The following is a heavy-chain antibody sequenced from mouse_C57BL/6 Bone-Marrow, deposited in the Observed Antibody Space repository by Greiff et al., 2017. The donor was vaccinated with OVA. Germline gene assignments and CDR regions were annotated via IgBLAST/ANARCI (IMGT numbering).Heavy chain of an antibody. CDR3: ARVYYGSSGFAY. D-gene: IGHD1-1*01. Sequence: QVQLQQPGAELVKPGASVKLSCKASGYTFTSYWMHWVKQRPGRGLEWIGRIDPHSGGTKYTEKFTSKAILTVDKHSSTADMQLSSLTSEDAAVYYCARVYYGSSGFAYWGQGTLVTVSA. CDR1: GYTFTSYW. V-gene: IGHV1-72*01. CDR2: IDPHSGGT. J-gene: IGHJ3*01.